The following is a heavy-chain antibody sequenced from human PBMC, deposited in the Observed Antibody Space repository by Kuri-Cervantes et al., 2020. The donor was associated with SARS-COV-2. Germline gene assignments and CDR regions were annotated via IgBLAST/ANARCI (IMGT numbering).Heavy chain of an antibody. CDR2: MNPNSGNT. Sequence: ASVQVSCKASGYTFTSYDINWVRQATGQGLEWMGWMNPNSGNTGYAQKFQGRVTITRNTSTSTAYMELSRLRSDDTAVYYCARDSVATIEGYYYYYMDVWGKGTTVTVSS. CDR1: GYTFTSYD. D-gene: IGHD5-12*01. V-gene: IGHV1-8*03. CDR3: ARDSVATIEGYYYYYMDV. J-gene: IGHJ6*03.